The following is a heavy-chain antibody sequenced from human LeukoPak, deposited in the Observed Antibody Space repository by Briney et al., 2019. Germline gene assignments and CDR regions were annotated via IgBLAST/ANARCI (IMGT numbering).Heavy chain of an antibody. CDR3: ATDAPLTIFGVVH. V-gene: IGHV1-3*01. D-gene: IGHD3-3*01. CDR1: GYTFTDYA. J-gene: IGHJ4*02. CDR2: INPNSGGT. Sequence: ASVKVSCKASGYTFTDYAIHWVRQAPGQGLEWMGWINPNSGGTNYAQKFQGRVTTTADESTSTAYMELSSLRSEDTAVYYCATDAPLTIFGVVHWGQGTLVPVSS.